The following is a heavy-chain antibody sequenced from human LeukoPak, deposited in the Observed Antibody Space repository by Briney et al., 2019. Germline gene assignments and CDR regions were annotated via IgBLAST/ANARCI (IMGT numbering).Heavy chain of an antibody. V-gene: IGHV3-74*01. Sequence: PGGSLRLSCAASGFTFRSSWMHWVRQAPGKGLMWVSDIDAGGTWTSYVASVKGRFTISNDNAKNTVYLQLSGLRDEDTGVYYCVRGDWDSGLWGQGTLVTVSS. CDR3: VRGDWDSGL. J-gene: IGHJ4*02. CDR1: GFTFRSSW. CDR2: IDAGGTWT. D-gene: IGHD3/OR15-3a*01.